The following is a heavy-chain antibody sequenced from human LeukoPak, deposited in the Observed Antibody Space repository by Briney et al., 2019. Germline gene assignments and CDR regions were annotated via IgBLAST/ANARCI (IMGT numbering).Heavy chain of an antibody. CDR3: AKDYGRALHYYDSSGYYPASY. J-gene: IGHJ4*02. Sequence: GGSLRLSCAASGFTFNTYAVAWVRQTPGKGLEWVSGISISGGSTYYGDSVKGRFTISRDNSKNTLYLQMNSLRAEDTAVYYCAKDYGRALHYYDSSGYYPASYWGQGTLVTVSS. D-gene: IGHD3-22*01. V-gene: IGHV3-23*01. CDR1: GFTFNTYA. CDR2: ISISGGST.